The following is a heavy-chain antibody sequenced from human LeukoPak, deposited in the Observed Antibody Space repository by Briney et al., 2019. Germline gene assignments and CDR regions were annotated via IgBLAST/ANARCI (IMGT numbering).Heavy chain of an antibody. Sequence: SETLSLTCTVSGGSVSSGSYYWGWIRQPPGQGLEWIGYIYYSGSTNYNPSLKSRVTISVDTSKNQFSLKLSSVTAADTAVYYCAGVLSGRSTYFDYWGQGTLVTVSS. CDR3: AGVLSGRSTYFDY. CDR2: IYYSGST. V-gene: IGHV4-61*01. CDR1: GGSVSSGSYY. J-gene: IGHJ4*02. D-gene: IGHD6-13*01.